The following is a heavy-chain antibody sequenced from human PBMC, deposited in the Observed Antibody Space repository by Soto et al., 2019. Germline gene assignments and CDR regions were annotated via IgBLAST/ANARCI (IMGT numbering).Heavy chain of an antibody. CDR1: GYSFTSYW. Sequence: GESLKISCKGSGYSFTSYWIGWVRQMPGKGLEWMGIIYPGDSDTRYSPSFQGQVTISADKSISTAYLQWSSLKASDTAMYYCARHSIVAPKNRPDAFDIWGQGTMVTVSS. V-gene: IGHV5-51*01. CDR3: ARHSIVAPKNRPDAFDI. J-gene: IGHJ3*02. D-gene: IGHD5-12*01. CDR2: IYPGDSDT.